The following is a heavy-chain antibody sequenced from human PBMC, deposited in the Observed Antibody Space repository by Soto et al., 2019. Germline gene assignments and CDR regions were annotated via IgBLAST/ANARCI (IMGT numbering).Heavy chain of an antibody. V-gene: IGHV1-46*01. Sequence: ASVKVSCKASGYTFTSYYMHWVRQAPGQGLEWMGIINPSGGITNYAQKFQGRVTMTTDTSTSTVYMELSSLRSEDTAVYYCAINPRHRGSSSGYSGDAFDIWGQGTTVTVSS. CDR3: AINPRHRGSSSGYSGDAFDI. CDR2: INPSGGIT. J-gene: IGHJ3*02. D-gene: IGHD6-13*01. CDR1: GYTFTSYY.